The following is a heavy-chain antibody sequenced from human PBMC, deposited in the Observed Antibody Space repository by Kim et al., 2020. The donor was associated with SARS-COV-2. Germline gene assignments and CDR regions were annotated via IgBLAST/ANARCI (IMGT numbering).Heavy chain of an antibody. J-gene: IGHJ4*02. V-gene: IGHV4-39*01. Sequence: PSLKSRVTISVDTSKNQFSLKLSSVTAADTAVYYCAAEGIPGIAAAGKDYWGQGTLVTVSS. D-gene: IGHD6-13*01. CDR3: AAEGIPGIAAAGKDY.